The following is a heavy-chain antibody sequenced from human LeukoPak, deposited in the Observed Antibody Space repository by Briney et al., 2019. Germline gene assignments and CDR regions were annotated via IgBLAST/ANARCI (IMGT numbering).Heavy chain of an antibody. V-gene: IGHV4-61*01. J-gene: IGHJ3*02. CDR3: AREVPSSGYYGQTDAFDI. Sequence: PSETLSLTCTVSGGSISSSSYYWSWIRQPPGKGLEWIGYIYYSGSTNYNPSLKSRVTISVDTSKNQFSLKLSSVTAADTAVYYCAREVPSSGYYGQTDAFDIWGQGTMVTVSS. CDR2: IYYSGST. D-gene: IGHD3-22*01. CDR1: GGSISSSSYY.